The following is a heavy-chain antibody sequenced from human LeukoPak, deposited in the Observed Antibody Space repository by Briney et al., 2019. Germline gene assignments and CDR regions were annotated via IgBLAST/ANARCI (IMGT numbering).Heavy chain of an antibody. V-gene: IGHV5-51*01. CDR3: ARLAEAAAGTYPYYYGMDV. D-gene: IGHD6-13*01. J-gene: IGHJ6*02. CDR2: IYPGDSDT. Sequence: GESLKISCKCSGYSFTSYWIGWVRQMPGKGLEWMGIIYPGDSDTRYSPSFQGQVTISADKSISTAYLQWSSLKASDTAMYYCARLAEAAAGTYPYYYGMDVWSQGTTVTVSS. CDR1: GYSFTSYW.